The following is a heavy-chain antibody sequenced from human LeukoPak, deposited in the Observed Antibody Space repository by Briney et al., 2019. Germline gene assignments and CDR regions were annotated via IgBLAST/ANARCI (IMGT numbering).Heavy chain of an antibody. V-gene: IGHV4-39*01. Sequence: SETLSLTCTVSGVSISNTNSYWGWIRQPPGEGLGWIGTISYSGSTYYNPSLKSRVTISVDTSTGHFSLKLSSVTAADTAVYFCARQGYSSGWTGHFDYWGQGTLVTVSS. CDR1: GVSISNTNSY. D-gene: IGHD6-19*01. J-gene: IGHJ4*02. CDR2: ISYSGST. CDR3: ARQGYSSGWTGHFDY.